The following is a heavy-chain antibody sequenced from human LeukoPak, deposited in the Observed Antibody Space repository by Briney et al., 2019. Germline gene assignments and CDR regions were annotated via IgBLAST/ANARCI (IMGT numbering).Heavy chain of an antibody. Sequence: PGRSLRLSCVASAFTFSSYGMHWVRQAPGKGLEWVSVIYSDGRTYYADSVKGRFTISRDNSKNTLYLQMNSLRAEDTAVYYCARDSGRFDVFDIWGQGTMVTVSS. CDR1: AFTFSSYG. V-gene: IGHV3-53*01. D-gene: IGHD3-10*01. J-gene: IGHJ3*02. CDR3: ARDSGRFDVFDI. CDR2: IYSDGRT.